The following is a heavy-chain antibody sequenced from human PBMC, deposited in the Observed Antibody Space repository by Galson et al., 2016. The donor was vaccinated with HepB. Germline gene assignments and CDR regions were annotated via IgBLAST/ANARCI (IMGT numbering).Heavy chain of an antibody. J-gene: IGHJ4*02. CDR2: ISWNGGTI. V-gene: IGHV3-9*01. CDR3: AASYGSNTFYKYYLDY. Sequence: SLRLSCAASGFTFNEYAMHWVRQAPGKGLEWVSTISWNGGTIGYADSVKGRFTISRDNAKNSLSLQMNSLRVEDTAFYYCAASYGSNTFYKYYLDYWGQGILVTVSS. CDR1: GFTFNEYA. D-gene: IGHD5-18*01.